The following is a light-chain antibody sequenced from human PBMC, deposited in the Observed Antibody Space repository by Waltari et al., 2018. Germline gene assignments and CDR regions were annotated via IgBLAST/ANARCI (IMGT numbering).Light chain of an antibody. J-gene: IGKJ1*01. V-gene: IGKV2-30*02. CDR3: MQSTQWPRT. Sequence: DVVMTQSPLSLTVTLGQPASISCRSSQGLIHSDGNTYLNWFQQRPGQSPRRLIYKVFNRESVVPDRFSGSGSGTDFTLKISRVEAEDVEFYYCMQSTQWPRTFGQGTKVQIK. CDR1: QGLIHSDGNTY. CDR2: KVF.